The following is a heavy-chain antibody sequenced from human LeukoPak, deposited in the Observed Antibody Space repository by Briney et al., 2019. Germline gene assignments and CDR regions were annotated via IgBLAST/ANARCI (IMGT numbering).Heavy chain of an antibody. Sequence: SETLSLTCTVSGGSISSYSWSWIRQPPGKGLEWIGYIDYNGGTNYNPSLKSRVTISVDTSKNQFSLKLSSVTAADTAVYYCARHQLNFDYWGQGTLVTVSS. CDR3: ARHQLNFDY. D-gene: IGHD1-1*01. J-gene: IGHJ4*02. V-gene: IGHV4-59*08. CDR2: IDYNGGT. CDR1: GGSISSYS.